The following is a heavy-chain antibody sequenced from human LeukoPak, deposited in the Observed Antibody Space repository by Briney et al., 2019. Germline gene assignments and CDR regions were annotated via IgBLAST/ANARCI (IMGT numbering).Heavy chain of an antibody. Sequence: GGSLRLSCAASGFIFSNYAMHWVRQAPGKGLEWVALISYDGSNKYYADSVKGRFTISRDNSKTSLYLQMNSLRAEDTAVYYCARDLSGIAGYTYGRGIDYWGQGTLVTVSS. V-gene: IGHV3-30*04. CDR1: GFIFSNYA. CDR3: ARDLSGIAGYTYGRGIDY. J-gene: IGHJ4*02. CDR2: ISYDGSNK. D-gene: IGHD5-18*01.